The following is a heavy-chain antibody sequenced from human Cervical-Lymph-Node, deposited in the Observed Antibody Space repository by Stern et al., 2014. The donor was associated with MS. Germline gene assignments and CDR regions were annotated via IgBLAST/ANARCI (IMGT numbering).Heavy chain of an antibody. D-gene: IGHD3-10*01. J-gene: IGHJ5*02. V-gene: IGHV1-69*17. CDR1: GG. Sequence: VQLEESGAEMKKPGSSVKVSCKSSGGISWVRQAPGQGLEWMGGVIPFVGISNYAQKFQGRVTITADTSTNTTYLHLSRLTSADTAVYYCARGSGDNWFDPWGQGTLVTVSS. CDR3: ARGSGDNWFDP. CDR2: VIPFVGIS.